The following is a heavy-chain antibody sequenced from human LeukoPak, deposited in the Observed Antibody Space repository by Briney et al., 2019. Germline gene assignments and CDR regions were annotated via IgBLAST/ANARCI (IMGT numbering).Heavy chain of an antibody. CDR3: ARAGASAVVIYAPEMNWFDP. J-gene: IGHJ5*02. CDR2: IYSKGAT. V-gene: IGHV4-59*08. Sequence: SETLSLTCTASGGSISDYYWSWIRQPPGKGLEWIGRIYSKGATNYNPSLKSRITISLDTSKNQLSLQLISVTAADTAVYYCARAGASAVVIYAPEMNWFDPWGQGTLVTVSS. D-gene: IGHD4-23*01. CDR1: GGSISDYY.